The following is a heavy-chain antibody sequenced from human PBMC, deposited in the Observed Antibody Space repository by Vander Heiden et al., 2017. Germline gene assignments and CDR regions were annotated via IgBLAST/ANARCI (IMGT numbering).Heavy chain of an antibody. Sequence: QVQLVESGGGVVQPGKSLRLSCAASGFTFSSYGMYWVRQAPGKGLEWVAAISYHGKITYYADSVKGRFTFSRDNFKNTVYLQMNSLRAEDTAVYYCAKDPDLDYWGQGTLVTVSS. J-gene: IGHJ4*02. CDR1: GFTFSSYG. V-gene: IGHV3-30*18. CDR3: AKDPDLDY. CDR2: ISYHGKIT.